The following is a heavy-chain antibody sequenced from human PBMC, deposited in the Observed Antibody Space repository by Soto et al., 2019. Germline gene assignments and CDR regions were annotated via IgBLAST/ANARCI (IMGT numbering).Heavy chain of an antibody. CDR1: GFTFSSYG. Sequence: GGSLRLSCAASGFTFSSYGMHWVRQAPGKGLEWVAVISYDGSNKYYADSVKGRFTISRDNSKNTLYLQMNSLRAEDTAVYYCAKDMGYCSSTSCPLTGYYYYYMDVWGKGTTVTVSS. D-gene: IGHD2-2*01. CDR2: ISYDGSNK. J-gene: IGHJ6*03. V-gene: IGHV3-30*18. CDR3: AKDMGYCSSTSCPLTGYYYYYMDV.